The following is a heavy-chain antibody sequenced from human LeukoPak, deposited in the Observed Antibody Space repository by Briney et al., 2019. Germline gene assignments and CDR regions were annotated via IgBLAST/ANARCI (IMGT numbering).Heavy chain of an antibody. CDR1: GGSISSYD. V-gene: IGHV4-59*01. Sequence: PSETLSLTCTVPGGSISSYDWSWIRQPPGKGLEWFGYIYDSGSTNYNPSLKSRLTISIDTSKNQFSLKLNSVTAADTAIYYCARAAERGYNGYDDAFDIWGQGTMVTVSS. D-gene: IGHD5-12*01. J-gene: IGHJ3*02. CDR3: ARAAERGYNGYDDAFDI. CDR2: IYDSGST.